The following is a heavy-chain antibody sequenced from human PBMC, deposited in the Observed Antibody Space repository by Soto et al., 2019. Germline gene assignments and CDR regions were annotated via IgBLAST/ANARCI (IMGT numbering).Heavy chain of an antibody. CDR2: IKQDGSEK. CDR1: GFTFSSYW. D-gene: IGHD6-13*01. CDR3: ARGGSSWYNSFDY. Sequence: GGSLRLSCAASGFTFSSYWMSWVRQAPGKGLEWVAKIKQDGSEKYYVDSVEGRFTISRDNAKNSLYLQMNSLRAEDTAVYYCARGGSSWYNSFDYWGQGTLVTVSS. V-gene: IGHV3-7*03. J-gene: IGHJ4*02.